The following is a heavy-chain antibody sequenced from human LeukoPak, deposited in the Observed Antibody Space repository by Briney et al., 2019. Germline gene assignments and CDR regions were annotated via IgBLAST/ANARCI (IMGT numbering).Heavy chain of an antibody. V-gene: IGHV3-11*01. Sequence: PGGSLRLSCAASGFTFSDYYMSWIRQAPGKGLEWVSYISSSGSTIYYADSVKGRFTISRDNAKNSLYLQMNSLRAEDTAVYYCASGNSSGYYAFDYWGQGTLVTVSS. CDR2: ISSSGSTI. CDR1: GFTFSDYY. CDR3: ASGNSSGYYAFDY. J-gene: IGHJ4*02. D-gene: IGHD3-22*01.